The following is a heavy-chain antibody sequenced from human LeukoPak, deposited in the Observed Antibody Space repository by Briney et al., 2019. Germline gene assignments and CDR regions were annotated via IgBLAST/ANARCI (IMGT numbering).Heavy chain of an antibody. J-gene: IGHJ4*02. D-gene: IGHD3-9*01. CDR1: GYTFIGFT. Sequence: ASVKVSCKASGYTFIGFTLNWMRQAPGQGLEWMGWINPTSGGTNYAQKFQDRVTMTRDTSISTAYMELSRLRSDDTAVYYCARSPHILTGENFDYWGQGTLVTVSS. V-gene: IGHV1-2*02. CDR3: ARSPHILTGENFDY. CDR2: INPTSGGT.